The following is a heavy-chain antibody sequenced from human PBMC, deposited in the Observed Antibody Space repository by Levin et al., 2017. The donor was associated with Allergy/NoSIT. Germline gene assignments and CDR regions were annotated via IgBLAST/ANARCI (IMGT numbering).Heavy chain of an antibody. D-gene: IGHD5-12*01. Sequence: SVKVSCKASGGTFSSYAISWVRQAPGQGLEWMGGIIPIFGTANYAQKFQGRVTITADESTSTAYMELSSLRSEDTAVYYCARGARGGYDYLGLDHFDYWGQGTLVTVSS. CDR2: IIPIFGTA. V-gene: IGHV1-69*13. CDR3: ARGARGGYDYLGLDHFDY. CDR1: GGTFSSYA. J-gene: IGHJ4*02.